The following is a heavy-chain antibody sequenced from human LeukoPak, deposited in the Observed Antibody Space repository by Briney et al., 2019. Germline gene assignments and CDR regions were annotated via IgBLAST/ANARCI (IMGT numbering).Heavy chain of an antibody. D-gene: IGHD3-3*01. Sequence: SETLSLTCAVYGGSFSGYYWSWIRQPPGKGLEWIGEINHSGSTNYNPSLKSRVTISVDTSKNQFSLKLSSVTAADTAVYYCARGRYYDXXSGYLPIYFDYWGQGTLVTV. CDR2: INHSGST. J-gene: IGHJ4*02. V-gene: IGHV4-34*01. CDR3: ARGRYYDXXSGYLPIYFDY. CDR1: GGSFSGYY.